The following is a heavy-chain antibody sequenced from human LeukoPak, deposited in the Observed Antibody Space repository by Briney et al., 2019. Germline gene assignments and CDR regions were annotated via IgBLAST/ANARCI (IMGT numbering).Heavy chain of an antibody. CDR2: INPSGGST. J-gene: IGHJ4*02. Sequence: ASVKVSCKASGYTFTSYYMHWVRQAPGQGLEWVGIINPSGGSTSYAQKFQGRVTMTRDTSTSTVYMELSSLRSEDTAVYYCAREGPEYYFDYWGQGTLVTVSS. CDR3: AREGPEYYFDY. CDR1: GYTFTSYY. V-gene: IGHV1-46*01.